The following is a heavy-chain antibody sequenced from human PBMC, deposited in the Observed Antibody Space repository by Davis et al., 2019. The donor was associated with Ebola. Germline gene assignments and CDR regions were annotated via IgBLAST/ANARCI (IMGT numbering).Heavy chain of an antibody. CDR1: GGSFSGYY. CDR3: AREAYYYGMDV. V-gene: IGHV4-34*01. J-gene: IGHJ6*02. Sequence: SETLSLTCAVYGGSFSGYYWSWIRQPPGKGLEWIGEINHSGSTNYNPSLKSRVTISVDTSKNQFSLKLSSVTAADTAVYYCAREAYYYGMDVWGQGTTVTVSS. CDR2: INHSGST.